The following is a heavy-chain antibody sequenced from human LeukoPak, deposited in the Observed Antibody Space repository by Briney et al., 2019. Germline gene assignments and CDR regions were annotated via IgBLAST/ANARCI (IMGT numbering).Heavy chain of an antibody. CDR1: GFTVSSNY. CDR2: IYSGGST. J-gene: IGHJ5*02. D-gene: IGHD3-10*01. CDR3: ARGATITMVRGVIIDNWFDP. V-gene: IGHV3-53*04. Sequence: TGGSLRLSCAASGFTVSSNYMSWVRQAPGKGLEWVSVIYSGGSTYYADSVKGRFTISRHNSKNTLYLQMNSLRAEDTAVYYCARGATITMVRGVIIDNWFDPWGQGTLVTVSS.